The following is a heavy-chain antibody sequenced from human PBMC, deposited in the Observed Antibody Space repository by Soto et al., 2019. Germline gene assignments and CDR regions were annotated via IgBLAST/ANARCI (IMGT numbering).Heavy chain of an antibody. CDR2: FIPVFGTT. Sequence: QVQLVQSGAEVKKPGSSVRVSCKASGGTFNSYIISWVRQAPGQGLEWMGGFIPVFGTTDYAQKFQGRVTITADQSTGTAYLDLFSLRSEDTAIYYCSISNSYGRGDFWGQGTLVAVSS. CDR3: SISNSYGRGDF. V-gene: IGHV1-69*01. CDR1: GGTFNSYI. J-gene: IGHJ4*02. D-gene: IGHD4-17*01.